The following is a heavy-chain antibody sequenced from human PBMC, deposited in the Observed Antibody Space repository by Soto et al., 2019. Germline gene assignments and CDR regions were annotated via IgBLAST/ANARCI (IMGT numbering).Heavy chain of an antibody. CDR1: GFTFDDYA. CDR2: ISWNSGNI. CDR3: GKEIVGAINY. Sequence: GGSLRLSCAASGFTFDDYAMHWVRQAPGKGLEWVSGISWNSGNIGYADSVKGRFTISRDNANNSLYLQMNSLRPEDTALYYCGKEIVGAINYWGQGTLVTVSS. V-gene: IGHV3-9*01. D-gene: IGHD1-26*01. J-gene: IGHJ4*02.